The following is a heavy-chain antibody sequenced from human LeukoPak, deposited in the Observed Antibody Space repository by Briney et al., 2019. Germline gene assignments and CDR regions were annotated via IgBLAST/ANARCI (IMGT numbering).Heavy chain of an antibody. CDR1: GFTFSNAW. CDR3: TTDPPSYYYYYMDV. Sequence: GGSLRLSCAASGFTFSNAWISWVRQAPGKGLEWVGRIKSKTDGGTTDYAAPVKGRFTISRDDSKNTLYLQMNSLKTEDTAVYYCTTDPPSYYYYYMDVWGKGTTVTVSS. J-gene: IGHJ6*03. V-gene: IGHV3-15*01. CDR2: IKSKTDGGTT.